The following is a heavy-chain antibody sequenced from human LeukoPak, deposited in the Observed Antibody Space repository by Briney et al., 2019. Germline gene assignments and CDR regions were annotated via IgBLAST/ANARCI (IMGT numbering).Heavy chain of an antibody. CDR2: IYPVGSDN. J-gene: IGHJ4*02. D-gene: IGHD1-26*01. CDR3: ASQFDDSASYVY. V-gene: IGHV5-51*01. CDR1: GYIFSNFC. Sequence: GESLKISCKASGYIFSNFCIGWVRQLPDKGLEWMGLIYPVGSDNIYNPSLEGQVTISAAKSISTAYLQWSSIKPSDTAMDYCASQFDDSASYVYCGQGSPLTASS.